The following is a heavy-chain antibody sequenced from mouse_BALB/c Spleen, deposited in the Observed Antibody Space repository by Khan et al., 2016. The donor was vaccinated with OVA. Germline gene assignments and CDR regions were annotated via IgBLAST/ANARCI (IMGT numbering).Heavy chain of an antibody. J-gene: IGHJ3*01. CDR1: GFTFSSFG. V-gene: IGHV5-17*02. CDR3: TSGHSTYAWFAY. D-gene: IGHD2-5*01. CDR2: ISSGSNTI. Sequence: EVELVESGGGLVQPGGSRKLSCAASGFTFSSFGMHWVRQAPEKGLEWVAYISSGSNTIYYADTVKGRFTISRDNPKNTLFLQMTSIRSEDTAMYYCTSGHSTYAWFAYWGQGTLVTVSA.